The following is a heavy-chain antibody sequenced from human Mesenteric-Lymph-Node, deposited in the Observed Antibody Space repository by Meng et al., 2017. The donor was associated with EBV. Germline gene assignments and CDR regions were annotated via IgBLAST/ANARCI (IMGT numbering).Heavy chain of an antibody. CDR1: GGSISSSNW. Sequence: QVQLQESGPGLVKPSGTLSLTCAVSGGSISSSNWWSWVRQPPGKGLEWIGEIYHSGSTNYNPSLKSRVTISVDKSKNQFSLKLSSVTAADTAVYYCARDLRDHKTLTGDILTGLFDPWGQGILVTVYS. CDR2: IYHSGST. J-gene: IGHJ5*02. CDR3: ARDLRDHKTLTGDILTGLFDP. V-gene: IGHV4-4*02. D-gene: IGHD3-9*01.